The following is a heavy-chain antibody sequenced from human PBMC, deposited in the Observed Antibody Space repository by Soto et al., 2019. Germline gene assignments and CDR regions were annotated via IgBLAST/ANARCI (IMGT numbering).Heavy chain of an antibody. CDR1: GFTFSSFS. J-gene: IGHJ3*02. V-gene: IGHV3-23*01. D-gene: IGHD6-19*01. CDR2: ISVSGGAT. Sequence: GGSLRLSCAASGFTFSSFSMSWVRQAPGEGLQWLSAISVSGGATYYAGSVKGRFTISRDNSENTLYLHVNSLTAEDTAVYYCATEPYSSGHFAAFDIWGRGTLVTVSS. CDR3: ATEPYSSGHFAAFDI.